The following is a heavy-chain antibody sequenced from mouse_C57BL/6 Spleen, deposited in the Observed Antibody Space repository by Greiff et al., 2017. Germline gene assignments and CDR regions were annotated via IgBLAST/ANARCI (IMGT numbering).Heavy chain of an antibody. CDR3: ARFTTVPSYWYFDV. CDR1: GYAFSSSW. Sequence: VMLVESGPELVKPGASVKISCKASGYAFSSSWMNWVKQRPGKGLEWIGRIYPGDGDTNYNGKFKGKATLTADKSSSTAYMQLSSLTSEDSAVYFCARFTTVPSYWYFDVWGTGTTVTVSS. J-gene: IGHJ1*03. CDR2: IYPGDGDT. D-gene: IGHD1-1*01. V-gene: IGHV1-82*01.